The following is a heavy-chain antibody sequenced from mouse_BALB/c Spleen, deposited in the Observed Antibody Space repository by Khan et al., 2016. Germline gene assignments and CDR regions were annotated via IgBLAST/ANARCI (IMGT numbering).Heavy chain of an antibody. CDR2: ILPGSGST. Sequence: QVQLQQSGAELMKPGASVKISCKATGYTFSSYWIEWVKQRPGHGREWIGEILPGSGSTNYNEKFRGKATCTAETSSNTAYMQLSSMTPEDSADHYCTRTDRRGDFDYWGQGTTLTVSS. CDR3: TRTDRRGDFDY. V-gene: IGHV1-9*01. J-gene: IGHJ2*01. CDR1: GYTFSSYW.